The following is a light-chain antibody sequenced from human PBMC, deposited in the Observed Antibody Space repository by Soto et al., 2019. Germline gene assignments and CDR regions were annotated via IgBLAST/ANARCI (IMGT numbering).Light chain of an antibody. CDR2: KAS. J-gene: IGKJ4*01. CDR3: QQRSNWPLT. Sequence: IQMTQSPATLSASLGDRVTITCRASQSISSWFAWYQQKPGKAPKLLIYKASSLESGVPSRFRGSGSGTDFTLTISSLEPEDFELYYCQQRSNWPLTFGGGTKVDIK. CDR1: QSISSW. V-gene: IGKV1-5*03.